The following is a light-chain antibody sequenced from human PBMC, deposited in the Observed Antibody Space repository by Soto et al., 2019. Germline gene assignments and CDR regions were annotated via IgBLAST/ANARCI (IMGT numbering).Light chain of an antibody. CDR1: QNINTW. Sequence: DIQMTQSPSTLSASIGDRITITCRASQNINTWLDWYQQKPGRAPKVLIYDASSLESGVPSRISGSGSGTEFILTISSLQLDDFATYYCHQYYGYPYTFGQGTKLEIK. CDR3: HQYYGYPYT. V-gene: IGKV1-5*01. CDR2: DAS. J-gene: IGKJ2*01.